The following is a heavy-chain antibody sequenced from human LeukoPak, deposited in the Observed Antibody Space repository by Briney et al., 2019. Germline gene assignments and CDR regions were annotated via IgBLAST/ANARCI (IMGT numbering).Heavy chain of an antibody. CDR3: ARHRAGYSLASFDY. J-gene: IGHJ4*02. CDR1: GGSISSYY. Sequence: SETLSLTCTVSGGSISSYYWSWIRQPAGKGLEWIGRIYTSGSTNYNPSLKSRVTMSVDTSKNQFSLKLSSVTAADTAVYYCARHRAGYSLASFDYWGQGTLVTVSS. V-gene: IGHV4-4*07. CDR2: IYTSGST. D-gene: IGHD5-18*01.